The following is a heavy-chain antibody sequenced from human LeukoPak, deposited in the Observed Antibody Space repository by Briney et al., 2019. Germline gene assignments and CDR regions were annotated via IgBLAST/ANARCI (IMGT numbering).Heavy chain of an antibody. Sequence: SETLSLTCAVYGGSFSGYYWSWIRQPPGKGLEWIGEINHSGSTNYNPSLKSRVTISVDTSKNQFSLKLSSVTAADTAVCYCARGGSSTSCYAGCYYGMDVWGQGTTVTVSS. J-gene: IGHJ6*02. V-gene: IGHV4-34*01. CDR1: GGSFSGYY. CDR2: INHSGST. D-gene: IGHD2-2*01. CDR3: ARGGSSTSCYAGCYYGMDV.